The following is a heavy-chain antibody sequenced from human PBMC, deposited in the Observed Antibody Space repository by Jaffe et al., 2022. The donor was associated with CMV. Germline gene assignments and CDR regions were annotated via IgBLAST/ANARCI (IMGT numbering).Heavy chain of an antibody. Sequence: QVQLQQWGAGLLKPSETLSLTCAVYGGSFSGYYWSWIRQPPGKGLEWIGEINHSGSTNYNPSLKSRVTISVDTSKNQFSLKLSSVTAADTAVYYCARERYCSSTSCYMLGGYYYYYYMDVWGKGTTVTVSS. CDR1: GGSFSGYY. D-gene: IGHD2-2*02. CDR2: INHSGST. V-gene: IGHV4-34*01. CDR3: ARERYCSSTSCYMLGGYYYYYYMDV. J-gene: IGHJ6*03.